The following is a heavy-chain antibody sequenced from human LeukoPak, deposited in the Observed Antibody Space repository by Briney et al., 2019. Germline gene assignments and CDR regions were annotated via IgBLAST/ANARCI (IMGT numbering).Heavy chain of an antibody. J-gene: IGHJ6*02. V-gene: IGHV3-74*01. CDR2: SNGDGRNI. CDR1: GFTFSSYW. CDR3: TRDLMDYDVSTGLHHYYMDV. D-gene: IGHD3-9*01. Sequence: PGGSLRLSCVASGFTFSSYWMHWVRQDPRKGLVWVSRSNGDGRNINYADSVRGRFTISRDNAKNTVYLQMNTLRVEDTAVYYCTRDLMDYDVSTGLHHYYMDVWGQGTTVTVSS.